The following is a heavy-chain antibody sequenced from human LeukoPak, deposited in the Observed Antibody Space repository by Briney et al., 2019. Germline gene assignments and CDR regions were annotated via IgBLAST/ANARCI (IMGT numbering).Heavy chain of an antibody. CDR2: FNPSGSST. CDR3: ARGLRQYDSSGYNDY. J-gene: IGHJ4*02. V-gene: IGHV1-46*01. CDR1: GYTFSNYY. Sequence: ASVKVSCKASGYTFSNYYMHWVRQAPGQGLEWMGIFNPSGSSTNYAQKFQGRVTMTRDTSTSTVYMEVSSLRSEDTAVYYCARGLRQYDSSGYNDYWGQGTLVTVSS. D-gene: IGHD3-22*01.